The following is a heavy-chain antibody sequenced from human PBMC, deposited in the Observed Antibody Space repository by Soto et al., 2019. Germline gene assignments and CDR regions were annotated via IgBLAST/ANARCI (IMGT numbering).Heavy chain of an antibody. CDR1: GYSFTSYW. V-gene: IGHV5-10-1*01. J-gene: IGHJ4*02. CDR2: IDPSDSYT. CDR3: ARHAVGATRTDY. Sequence: PVESLKISCKGSGYSFTSYWISWVRQMPGKGLEWMGRIDPSDSYTNYSPSFQGHVTISADKSISTAYLQWSSLKASDTAMYYCARHAVGATRTDYCGQGTLVIVSS. D-gene: IGHD1-26*01.